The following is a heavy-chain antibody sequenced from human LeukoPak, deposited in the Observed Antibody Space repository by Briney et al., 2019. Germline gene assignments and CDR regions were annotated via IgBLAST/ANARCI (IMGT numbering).Heavy chain of an antibody. D-gene: IGHD2-15*01. V-gene: IGHV1-8*01. CDR1: GYTFTSYD. CDR3: ARPRRSSGSFATDY. J-gene: IGHJ4*02. Sequence: ASVKVSCKASGYTFTSYDINWVRQATGQGLEWMGWMNPNSGNTGYAQKFQGRVTMTRNTSISTAYMELSGLRSEDTAVYYCARPRRSSGSFATDYWGQGTLVTVSS. CDR2: MNPNSGNT.